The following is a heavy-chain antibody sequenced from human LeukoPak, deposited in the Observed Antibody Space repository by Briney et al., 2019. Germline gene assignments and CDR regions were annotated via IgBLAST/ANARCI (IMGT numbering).Heavy chain of an antibody. D-gene: IGHD2-15*01. CDR3: ARDNCSGGSCLGAFDI. CDR2: ISYDGSNK. J-gene: IGHJ3*02. Sequence: GGSLRLSCAASGFTFSSYAMHWVRQAPGKGLEWVAVISYDGSNKYYADSVKGRFTISRDNSKNTLYLQMNSLRAEDTAVYYCARDNCSGGSCLGAFDIWGQGTMVTVSS. CDR1: GFTFSSYA. V-gene: IGHV3-30-3*01.